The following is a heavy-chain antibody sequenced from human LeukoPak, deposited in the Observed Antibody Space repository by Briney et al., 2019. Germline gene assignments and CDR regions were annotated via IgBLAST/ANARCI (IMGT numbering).Heavy chain of an antibody. V-gene: IGHV3-43*02. CDR1: GLNFDDSA. CDR2: ISADGGST. CDR3: AKESGKFDY. J-gene: IGHJ4*02. Sequence: GGSLSLSCVASGLNFDDSAMHWVRQAPGKGLEWVSLISADGGSTFSADSVKGRFSISRDNSKNSLYLQMNSLRSEDTAMYYCAKESGKFDYWGQGTLVAVSS.